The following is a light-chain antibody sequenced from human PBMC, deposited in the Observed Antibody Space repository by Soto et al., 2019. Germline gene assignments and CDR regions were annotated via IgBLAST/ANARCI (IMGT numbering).Light chain of an antibody. CDR3: QSYDSSLSGWV. CDR2: GNS. CDR1: SSNIGAGYD. Sequence: QAVVTQPPSVSGAPGQRVTISCNGSSSNIGAGYDVHWYQQLPGTAPKLLIYGNSNRPSGVPDRFSGSKSGTSASLAITGLRAEDEADYYCQSYDSSLSGWVFGGGTKLTVL. J-gene: IGLJ3*02. V-gene: IGLV1-40*01.